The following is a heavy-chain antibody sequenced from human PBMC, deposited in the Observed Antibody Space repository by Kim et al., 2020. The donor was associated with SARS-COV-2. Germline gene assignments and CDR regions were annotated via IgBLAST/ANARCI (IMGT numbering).Heavy chain of an antibody. V-gene: IGHV3-43*02. CDR1: GFTFDDYA. D-gene: IGHD5-12*01. Sequence: GGSLRLSCAASGFTFDDYAMHWVRQAPWKGLEWVSLISGDGGSTYYADSVKGRFTISRDNSKNSLYLQMNSLRTEDTALYYCAKDKVLMATIGGPLDYWGQGTLVTVSS. CDR2: ISGDGGST. CDR3: AKDKVLMATIGGPLDY. J-gene: IGHJ4*02.